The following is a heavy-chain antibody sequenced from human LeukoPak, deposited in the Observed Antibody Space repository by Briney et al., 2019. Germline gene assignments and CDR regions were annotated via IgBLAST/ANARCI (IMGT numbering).Heavy chain of an antibody. CDR1: GGSMSSSSYF. D-gene: IGHD2-21*02. CDR3: ARDKRVVTGLYYFEY. Sequence: PSETLSLTCTVSGGSMSSSSYFWGWIRQPPGRGLEWVANIKQDGREKYYVDSVKGRFTISRDNAKNSLYLQMNSLRAEDTAVYYCARDKRVVTGLYYFEYWGQGTLVTVSS. V-gene: IGHV3-7*01. CDR2: IKQDGREK. J-gene: IGHJ4*02.